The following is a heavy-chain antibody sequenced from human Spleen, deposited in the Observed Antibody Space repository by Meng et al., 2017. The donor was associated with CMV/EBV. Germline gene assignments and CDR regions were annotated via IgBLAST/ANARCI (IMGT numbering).Heavy chain of an antibody. CDR1: GFTFSSYA. CDR2: ISGTSGST. J-gene: IGHJ4*02. V-gene: IGHV3-23*01. CDR3: AKCSSTSCRYFDY. D-gene: IGHD2-2*01. Sequence: GESLKISCAASGFTFSSYAMSWVRQAPGKGLECVSGISGTSGSTYYADSVKGRFTISRDNSKNTLYLQMNSLRAEDTAVYYCAKCSSTSCRYFDYWGQGTLVTVSS.